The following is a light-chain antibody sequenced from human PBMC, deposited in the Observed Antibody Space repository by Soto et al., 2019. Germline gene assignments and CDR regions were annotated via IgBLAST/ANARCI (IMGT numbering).Light chain of an antibody. CDR1: SSDVGGYNY. CDR3: NSYTRFSTYV. V-gene: IGLV2-14*01. J-gene: IGLJ1*01. Sequence: QSALTQPPSASGSPGQSVAISCTGTSSDVGGYNYVSWYQQHPGKAPKLMIYEVNKRPSGVSSRFSGSKSGNTASLTISGLQAEDEADYYCNSYTRFSTYVFGTGTKVTVL. CDR2: EVN.